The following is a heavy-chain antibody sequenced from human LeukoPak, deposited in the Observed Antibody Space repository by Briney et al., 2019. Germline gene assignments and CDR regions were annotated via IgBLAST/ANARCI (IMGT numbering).Heavy chain of an antibody. CDR1: GGSFSNCY. J-gene: IGHJ4*02. CDR2: INHSGRT. CDR3: ARDQMGTAY. V-gene: IGHV4-34*01. D-gene: IGHD5-18*01. Sequence: SETLSLTCAVYGGSFSNCYWNWIRQPPGKGLEWIGEINHSGRTNYNPSLKGRVTISVDTSKNQVSLKLSSVTAADTAVYYCARDQMGTAYWGQGTLVTVSS.